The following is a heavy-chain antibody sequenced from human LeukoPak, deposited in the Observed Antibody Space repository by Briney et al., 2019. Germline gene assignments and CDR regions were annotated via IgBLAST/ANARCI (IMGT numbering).Heavy chain of an antibody. V-gene: IGHV4-34*01. D-gene: IGHD1-1*01. CDR3: ARGTDWNVIEN. J-gene: IGHJ1*01. Sequence: SETLSLTCAVYTEAFNGYYWSWIRQPPGKGLDWIGEINHSGSANYNPSLKSRVSISVDASKNQFSLRLTSVTAADTAVFYCARGTDWNVIENWGQGTLVTVSS. CDR1: TEAFNGYY. CDR2: INHSGSA.